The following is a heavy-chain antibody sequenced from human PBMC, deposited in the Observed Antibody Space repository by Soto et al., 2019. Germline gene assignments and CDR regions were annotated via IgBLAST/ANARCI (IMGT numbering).Heavy chain of an antibody. CDR3: ARDCGGDCFPDY. CDR2: IIPIFGTA. J-gene: IGHJ4*02. V-gene: IGHV1-69*05. CDR1: GGTFSSYA. Sequence: GASVKVSCKASGGTFSSYAISCVRQAPGQGLEWMGGIIPIFGTANYAQKFQGRVTMTTDTSTTTAYMELRSLRSDDAAIYYCARDCGGDCFPDYWGQGTLVTVSS. D-gene: IGHD2-21*02.